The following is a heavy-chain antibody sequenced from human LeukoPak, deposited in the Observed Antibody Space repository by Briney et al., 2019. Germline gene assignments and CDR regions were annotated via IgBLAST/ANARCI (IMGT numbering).Heavy chain of an antibody. V-gene: IGHV4-34*01. Sequence: PSETLSLTCAGYGGSFSGYYWSWIRQPPGKGLEWIGEINHSGSTNYNPSLQSRVTISVDTSQNQFSLKLSSVTAADPAVYYCARELGSSEYWGQGTLVTVPS. D-gene: IGHD1-26*01. CDR3: ARELGSSEY. CDR2: INHSGST. CDR1: GGSFSGYY. J-gene: IGHJ4*02.